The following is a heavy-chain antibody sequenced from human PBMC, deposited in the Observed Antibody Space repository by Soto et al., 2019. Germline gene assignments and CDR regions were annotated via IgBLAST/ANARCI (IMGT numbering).Heavy chain of an antibody. CDR3: TRILWSSRRDALDI. CDR2: IGTSGTPT. Sequence: VQLLESGGDLVQPGGSLRLSCIASGFTFRSYVMAWVRQAPGEDLEWVSAIGTSGTPTLYADSVKSRFSISRDDSRNTVSLQMNSLGVEDTATYYCTRILWSSRRDALDIWGQGTTVTVSS. CDR1: GFTFRSYV. V-gene: IGHV3-23*01. J-gene: IGHJ6*02. D-gene: IGHD2-21*01.